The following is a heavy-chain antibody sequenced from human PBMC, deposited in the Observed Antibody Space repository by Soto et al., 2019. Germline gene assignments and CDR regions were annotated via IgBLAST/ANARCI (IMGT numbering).Heavy chain of an antibody. CDR3: ASLGRIVVVVAAPVDY. J-gene: IGHJ4*02. V-gene: IGHV4-39*01. D-gene: IGHD2-15*01. Sequence: SETLSLTCTVSGGSISSSSYYWGWIRQPPGKGLEWIGSIYYSGSTYYNPSLKSRVTISVDTSKNQFSLKLSSVTAADTAVYYCASLGRIVVVVAAPVDYWGQGTLVTVSS. CDR1: GGSISSSSYY. CDR2: IYYSGST.